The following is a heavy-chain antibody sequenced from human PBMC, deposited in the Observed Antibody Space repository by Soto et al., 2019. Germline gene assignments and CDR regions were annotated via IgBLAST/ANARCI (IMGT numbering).Heavy chain of an antibody. CDR2: ISTNGQGI. J-gene: IGHJ4*02. D-gene: IGHD4-4*01. CDR1: GFTVTSNG. V-gene: IGHV3-23*01. CDR3: AKERQYPRDYFHY. Sequence: EVKLLESGGGLVQPGWSLRLSCGVSGFTVTSNGVSWVRQAPGQGLEWVSAISTNGQGIWYADSVKGRFTISRDISRNTVFRQMASLRAADTAVYYCAKERQYPRDYFHYGGQGPLVTVSS.